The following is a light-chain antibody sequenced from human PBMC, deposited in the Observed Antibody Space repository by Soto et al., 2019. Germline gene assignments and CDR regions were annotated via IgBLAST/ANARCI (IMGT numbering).Light chain of an antibody. CDR1: QGISSY. J-gene: IGKJ3*01. Sequence: DIQLTQSPSFLSASVGDRVTITCRASQGISSYLAWYQQKPGKAPKLLIYAASTLQSGVPSRFSGSGSGTEFTLTISSQQPEDFATYYCQQLNSYPPLFTFGPGTKVDIK. CDR2: AAS. CDR3: QQLNSYPPLFT. V-gene: IGKV1-9*01.